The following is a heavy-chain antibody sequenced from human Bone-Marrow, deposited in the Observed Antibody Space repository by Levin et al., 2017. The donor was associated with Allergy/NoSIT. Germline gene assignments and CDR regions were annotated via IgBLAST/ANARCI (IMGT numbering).Heavy chain of an antibody. CDR1: GDTFNRYI. Sequence: SVKVSCKASGDTFNRYIISWVGQAPGQGLEWMGGIIPIYNTPKYAQKFQGRVTIIAEDSTGTGYMELSSLTSEDTAVYYCARDGLGYCSGDNCLDAFDVWGQGTMVIVSS. D-gene: IGHD2-15*01. CDR2: IIPIYNTP. J-gene: IGHJ3*01. V-gene: IGHV1-69*13. CDR3: ARDGLGYCSGDNCLDAFDV.